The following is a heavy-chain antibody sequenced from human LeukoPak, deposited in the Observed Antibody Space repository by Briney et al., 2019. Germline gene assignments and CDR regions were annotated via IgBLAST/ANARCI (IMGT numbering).Heavy chain of an antibody. V-gene: IGHV3-30-3*01. J-gene: IGHJ4*02. CDR3: ARPLDY. CDR1: GFTFSSYA. CDR2: ISYDGSNK. Sequence: PGGSLRLSCAASGFTFSSYAMPWVRQAPGKGLEWVAVISYDGSNKYYADSVKGRFTISRDNSKNTLYLQMNSLRAEDTAVYYCARPLDYWGQGTLVTVSS.